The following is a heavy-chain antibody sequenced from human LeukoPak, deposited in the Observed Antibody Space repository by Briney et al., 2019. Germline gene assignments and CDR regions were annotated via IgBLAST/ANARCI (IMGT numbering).Heavy chain of an antibody. J-gene: IGHJ4*02. CDR3: ARDYSSSWRRYFDY. CDR1: GFTFNSYG. V-gene: IGHV3-30*03. D-gene: IGHD6-13*01. CDR2: IVHDGNNK. Sequence: GGSLRLSCAASGFTFNSYGMHWVRQAPGKGLEWVAVIVHDGNNKYYADSVKGRFTISRDNSKNTLYLQMNSLRAEDTAVYYCARDYSSSWRRYFDYWGQGTLVTVSS.